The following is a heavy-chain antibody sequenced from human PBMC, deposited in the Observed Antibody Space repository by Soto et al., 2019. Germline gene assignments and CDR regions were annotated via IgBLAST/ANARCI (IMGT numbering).Heavy chain of an antibody. V-gene: IGHV4-4*02. Sequence: QVQLQESGPGLVKPSGTLSLTCAVSGGSISSSNWWSWVRQPPGKGLEWIGEIYHSGNTNYNPSLKSLVTMAVDKTRNQFSLKLSSVTAADTAVYYCARRWGEGRVDYWGQGTLVTVSS. CDR3: ARRWGEGRVDY. J-gene: IGHJ4*02. CDR2: IYHSGNT. D-gene: IGHD3-10*01. CDR1: GGSISSSNW.